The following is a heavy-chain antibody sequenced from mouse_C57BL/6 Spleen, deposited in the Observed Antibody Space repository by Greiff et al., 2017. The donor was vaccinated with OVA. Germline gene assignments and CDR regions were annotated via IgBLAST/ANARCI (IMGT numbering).Heavy chain of an antibody. V-gene: IGHV1-54*01. D-gene: IGHD1-1*01. CDR2: INPGSGGT. J-gene: IGHJ1*03. CDR1: GYAFTNYL. CDR3: ARSITTVVATYWYFDV. Sequence: QVQLKESGAELVRPGTSVKVSCKASGYAFTNYLIEWVKQRPGQGLEWIGVINPGSGGTNYNEKFKGKATLTADTSSSTAYMQLSSLTSEDSAVYFCARSITTVVATYWYFDVWGTGTTVTVSS.